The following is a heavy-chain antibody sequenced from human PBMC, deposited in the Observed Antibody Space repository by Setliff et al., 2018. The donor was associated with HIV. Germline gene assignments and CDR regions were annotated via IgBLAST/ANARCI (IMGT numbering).Heavy chain of an antibody. CDR3: ARGGYHGFGSYGDY. D-gene: IGHD3-10*01. J-gene: IGHJ4*02. CDR2: LNPSGDST. Sequence: ASVKVSCQASGYTFTTYYVHWVRQAPGQGLEWMGILNPSGDSTAYAQQFQGRVTMTRDTSTSTVYMELSSLRSEDTAVYYCARGGYHGFGSYGDYWGQGTLVTVSS. CDR1: GYTFTTYY. V-gene: IGHV1-46*01.